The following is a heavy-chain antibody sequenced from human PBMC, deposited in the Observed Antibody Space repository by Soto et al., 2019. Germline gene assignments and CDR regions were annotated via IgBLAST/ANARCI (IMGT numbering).Heavy chain of an antibody. J-gene: IGHJ4*02. Sequence: NPSETLSLTCTVSGGSISSGGYYWSWIRQHPGKGLEWIGYIYYSGSTYYNPSLKSRVTISVDTSKNQFSLKLSSVTAADTAVYYCARAVSGHYYFDYWGQGTLVTVSS. CDR2: IYYSGST. CDR1: GGSISSGGYY. V-gene: IGHV4-31*03. D-gene: IGHD1-26*01. CDR3: ARAVSGHYYFDY.